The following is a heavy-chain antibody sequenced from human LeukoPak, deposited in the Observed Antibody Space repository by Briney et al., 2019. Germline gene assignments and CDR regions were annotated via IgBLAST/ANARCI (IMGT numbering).Heavy chain of an antibody. D-gene: IGHD5-12*01. J-gene: IGHJ4*02. Sequence: GGSLRLSCAASGFTFSNYGMHWVRQAPGKGLEWVALISFDESSEYYADSVKGRFSISRDNSKNTLYLQMNNARVDNTAVYYCAKEVGYGSPYFDYWGQGTLVAVSS. V-gene: IGHV3-30*18. CDR1: GFTFSNYG. CDR3: AKEVGYGSPYFDY. CDR2: ISFDESSE.